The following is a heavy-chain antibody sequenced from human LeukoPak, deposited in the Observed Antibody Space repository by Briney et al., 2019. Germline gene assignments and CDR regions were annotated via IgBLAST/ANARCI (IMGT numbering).Heavy chain of an antibody. CDR3: ARGLGYSYGYFGEYFQH. J-gene: IGHJ1*01. Sequence: PSETLSLTFAVYGGSFSGYYWSWIRQPPGKGLKWIGEINHSGSTNYNPSLKSRVTISVDTSKNQFSLKLSSVTAADTAVYYCARGLGYSYGYFGEYFQHWGQGTLVTVSS. V-gene: IGHV4-34*01. CDR1: GGSFSGYY. D-gene: IGHD5-18*01. CDR2: INHSGST.